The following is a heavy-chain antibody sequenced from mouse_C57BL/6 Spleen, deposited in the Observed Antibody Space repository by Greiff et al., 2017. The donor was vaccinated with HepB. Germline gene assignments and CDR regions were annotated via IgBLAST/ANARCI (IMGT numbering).Heavy chain of an antibody. D-gene: IGHD2-4*01. V-gene: IGHV5-9-1*02. CDR3: TRNNLYDDYDRWFAY. CDR2: ISSGGDYI. J-gene: IGHJ3*01. CDR1: GFTFSSYA. Sequence: EVQRVESGEGLVKPGGSLKLSCAASGFTFSSYAMSWVRQTPEKRLEWVAYISSGGDYIYYADTVKGRFTISRDNARNTLYLQMSSLKSEDTAMYYCTRNNLYDDYDRWFAYWGQGTLVTVSA.